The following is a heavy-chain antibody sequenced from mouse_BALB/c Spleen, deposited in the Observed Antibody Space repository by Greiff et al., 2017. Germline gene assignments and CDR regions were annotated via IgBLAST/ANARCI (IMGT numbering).Heavy chain of an antibody. J-gene: IGHJ2*01. CDR2: ISSGGST. CDR1: GFTFSSYA. D-gene: IGHD1-1*01. CDR3: ARGADYYGSSPEN. V-gene: IGHV5-6-5*01. Sequence: EVQLVESGGGLVKPGGSLKLSCAASGFTFSSYAMSWVRQTPEKRLEWVASISSGGSTYYPDSVKGRFTISRDNARNILYLQMSSLRSEDTAMYYCARGADYYGSSPENWGEGTTLTVSS.